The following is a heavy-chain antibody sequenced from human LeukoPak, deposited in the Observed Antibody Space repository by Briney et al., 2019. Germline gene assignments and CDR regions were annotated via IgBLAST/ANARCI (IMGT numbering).Heavy chain of an antibody. J-gene: IGHJ4*02. D-gene: IGHD3-3*01. Sequence: ASVKVSCQASGYTFSHYEINWVRQATGQGLEWMGWMNPNSGNTGYAQKFQGRVTITRDTSISTAYMELSSLRSEDTAVYYCARGYDFWSGHSSLFDYWGQGTLVTVSS. CDR1: GYTFSHYE. CDR2: MNPNSGNT. CDR3: ARGYDFWSGHSSLFDY. V-gene: IGHV1-8*03.